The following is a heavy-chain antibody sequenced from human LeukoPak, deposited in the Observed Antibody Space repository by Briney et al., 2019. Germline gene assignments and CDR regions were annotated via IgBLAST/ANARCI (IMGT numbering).Heavy chain of an antibody. J-gene: IGHJ4*02. CDR2: ISYDGSNK. Sequence: GRSLRLSCAASGFTFSSYAMHWVRQAPGKGLEWVAVISYDGSNKYYADSVKGRFTISRDNSKNTLYLKMNSLRAEDTAVYYCARDLVKQQLVRGEFDYWGQGTLVTVSS. CDR3: ARDLVKQQLVRGEFDY. V-gene: IGHV3-30*04. CDR1: GFTFSSYA. D-gene: IGHD6-13*01.